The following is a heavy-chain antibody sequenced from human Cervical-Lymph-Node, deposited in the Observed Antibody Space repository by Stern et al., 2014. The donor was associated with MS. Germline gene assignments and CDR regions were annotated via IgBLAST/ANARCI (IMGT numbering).Heavy chain of an antibody. CDR2: INTDGSSP. CDR1: GFTFASYS. V-gene: IGHV3-74*01. D-gene: IGHD6-13*01. CDR3: SGSNWYFFDY. Sequence: EVQLVEAGGGLVQPGGSLRLSCAASGFTFASYSMHWVRQVPGKGLVWVSRINTDGSSPRYADSLKGRFTISRDNAKNMLYLEMNSLRAEDTAVYYCSGSNWYFFDYWGQGTLVTVSS. J-gene: IGHJ4*02.